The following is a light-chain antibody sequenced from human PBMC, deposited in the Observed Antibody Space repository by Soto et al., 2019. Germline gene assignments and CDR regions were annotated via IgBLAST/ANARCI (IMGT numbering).Light chain of an antibody. CDR3: QQDNKCPLT. V-gene: IGKV3-15*01. CDR2: DTS. J-gene: IGKJ4*01. CDR1: QSVSSY. Sequence: DIVMTQSQATLSVSTGDRATLSCRARQSVSSYLVWYQQNAGQAPSLLIYDTSNRATGIPARFSGSGSGTELTLTISIRKSEDSAVDHCQQDNKCPLTFGGGTKVVIK.